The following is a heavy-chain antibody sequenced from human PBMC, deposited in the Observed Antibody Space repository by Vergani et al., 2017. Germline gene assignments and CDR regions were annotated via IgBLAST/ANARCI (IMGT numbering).Heavy chain of an antibody. V-gene: IGHV1-58*01. CDR3: AAEGNYYGSSDEPEDYYYMDV. CDR2: IVVGSGNT. D-gene: IGHD3-10*01. CDR1: GFTFTSSA. Sequence: QMQLVQSGPEVKKPGTSVKVSCKASGFTFTSSAVQWVRQARGQRLEWIGWIVVGSGNTNYAQKFQERVTITRDMSTSTAYMELSSLRSEDTAVYYCAAEGNYYGSSDEPEDYYYMDVWGKGTTVTVSS. J-gene: IGHJ6*03.